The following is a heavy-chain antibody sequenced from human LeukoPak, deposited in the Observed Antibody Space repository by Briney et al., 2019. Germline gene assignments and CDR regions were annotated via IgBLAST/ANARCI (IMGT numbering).Heavy chain of an antibody. CDR3: AKVRGKIWRSGAFDI. V-gene: IGHV3-48*01. J-gene: IGHJ3*02. Sequence: GGSLRLSCAASGFTFSSYSMNWVRQAPGKGLEWVSYISSSSSTIYYADSVKGRFTISGDNAKNSLYLQMNSLRAEDTAVYYCAKVRGKIWRSGAFDIWGQGTMVTVSS. CDR1: GFTFSSYS. CDR2: ISSSSSTI. D-gene: IGHD3-16*01.